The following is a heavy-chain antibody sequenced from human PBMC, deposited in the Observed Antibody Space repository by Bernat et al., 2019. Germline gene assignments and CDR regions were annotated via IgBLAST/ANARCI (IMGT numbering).Heavy chain of an antibody. CDR3: ARVSLYYDSLTGYWPDNWFDP. CDR2: INAGNGNT. V-gene: IGHV1-3*01. J-gene: IGHJ5*02. D-gene: IGHD3-9*01. CDR1: GYTFTSYA. Sequence: QVQLVQSGAEVKKPGASVKVSCKASGYTFTSYAMHWVRQAPGQRLEWMGWINAGNGNTKYSQKFQGRVTITRDTSASTAYMELSSLRSEDTAVYYCARVSLYYDSLTGYWPDNWFDPWGQGTLVTVSS.